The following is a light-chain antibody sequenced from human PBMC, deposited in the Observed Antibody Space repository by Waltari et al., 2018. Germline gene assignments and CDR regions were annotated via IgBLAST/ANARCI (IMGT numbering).Light chain of an antibody. CDR3: SSYTSISTLV. Sequence: QSALTQPASVSWSPGQSIAISCTGTNSDIGGYNFVSWYQQHPGKSPKLMIYDVSNRPSGVSNLFSGSKSGNTASLTISGLQSEYEADYYCSSYTSISTLVFGGGTKLTVL. CDR2: DVS. CDR1: NSDIGGYNF. V-gene: IGLV2-14*03. J-gene: IGLJ3*02.